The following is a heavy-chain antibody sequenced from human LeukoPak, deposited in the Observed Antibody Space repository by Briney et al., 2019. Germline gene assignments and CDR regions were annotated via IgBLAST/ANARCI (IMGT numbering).Heavy chain of an antibody. CDR1: GGTFSSYA. V-gene: IGHV1-69*13. D-gene: IGHD3-22*01. CDR3: ARARAYYDSSGYYYDFDY. J-gene: IGHJ4*02. CDR2: IIPIFGTA. Sequence: GASVKVSCKASGGTFSSYAISWVRQAPGQGLEWMGGIIPIFGTANYAQKFQGRVTITADESTSTAYMELSSLRSEDTAVYYCARARAYYDSSGYYYDFDYWGQGTLVTVSS.